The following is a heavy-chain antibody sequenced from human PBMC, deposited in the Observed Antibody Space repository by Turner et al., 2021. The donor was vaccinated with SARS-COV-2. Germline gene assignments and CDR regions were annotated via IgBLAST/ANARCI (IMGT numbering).Heavy chain of an antibody. J-gene: IGHJ4*02. V-gene: IGHV3-53*02. CDR3: ARGSHDFWSGYYPTYFDY. CDR2: IYSGGST. CDR1: GFTVSSNY. D-gene: IGHD3-3*01. Sequence: EVQLVETGGGLMQPVGSLRLSCSASGFTVSSNYMSWVRQAPGKGLEWVSVIYSGGSTYYADSVKGRFTISRDNSKNTLYLQMNSLRAEDTAVYYCARGSHDFWSGYYPTYFDYWGQGTLVTVSS.